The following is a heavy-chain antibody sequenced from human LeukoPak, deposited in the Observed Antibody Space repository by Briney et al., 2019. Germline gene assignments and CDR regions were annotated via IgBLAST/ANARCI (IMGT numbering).Heavy chain of an antibody. J-gene: IGHJ4*02. D-gene: IGHD2-21*02. V-gene: IGHV1-24*01. CDR2: FDPEDGET. CDR1: GYTLTELS. Sequence: ASVTVSCTVSGYTLTELSMHWVRQAPGKGLEWMGGFDPEDGETIYAQKFQGRVTMTEDTSTDTAYMELSSLRSEDTAVYYCATGDLAYCGGDCLFPFDYWGQGTLVTVSS. CDR3: ATGDLAYCGGDCLFPFDY.